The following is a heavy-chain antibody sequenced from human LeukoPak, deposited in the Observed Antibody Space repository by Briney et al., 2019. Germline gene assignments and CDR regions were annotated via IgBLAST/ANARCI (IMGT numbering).Heavy chain of an antibody. D-gene: IGHD3-3*01. CDR2: ISSSGSTI. CDR3: ARDFGRYDFWSGYTYYDY. Sequence: SGGSLRLSCAASGFTFSSYEMNWVRQAPGKGLEWVSYISSSGSTIYYADSVKGRFTISRDNAKNSLYLQMNSLRAEDTAVYYCARDFGRYDFWSGYTYYDYWGQGTLVTVSS. CDR1: GFTFSSYE. V-gene: IGHV3-48*03. J-gene: IGHJ4*02.